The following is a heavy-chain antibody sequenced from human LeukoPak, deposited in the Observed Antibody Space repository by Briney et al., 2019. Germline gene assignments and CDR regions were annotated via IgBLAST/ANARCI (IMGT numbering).Heavy chain of an antibody. CDR3: AKVLGNSFDY. CDR2: IKNSGDTT. CDR1: GFTFSSYA. D-gene: IGHD2-15*01. V-gene: IGHV3-23*01. J-gene: IGHJ4*02. Sequence: GGSLRLSCAASGFTFSSYAMNWVRQAPGKGLEWVSSIKNSGDTTYYADSVKGRFTISRDISKNTLYLQMNSLRAEDTAIYYCAKVLGNSFDYWGQGTLVTVSS.